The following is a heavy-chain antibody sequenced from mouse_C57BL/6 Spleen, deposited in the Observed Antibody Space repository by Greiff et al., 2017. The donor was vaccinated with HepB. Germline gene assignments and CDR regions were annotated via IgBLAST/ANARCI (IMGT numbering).Heavy chain of an antibody. D-gene: IGHD2-1*01. Sequence: QVQLQQPGAELVKPGASVKLSCKASGYTFTSYWMQWVKQRPGQGLEWIGEIDPSDSYTNYNQKFKGKATLTVDTSSSTAYMQLSSLTSEDSAVYYCARSGGNYRFDVWGRGTTVTVSS. CDR3: ARSGGNYRFDV. CDR1: GYTFTSYW. J-gene: IGHJ1*03. CDR2: IDPSDSYT. V-gene: IGHV1-50*01.